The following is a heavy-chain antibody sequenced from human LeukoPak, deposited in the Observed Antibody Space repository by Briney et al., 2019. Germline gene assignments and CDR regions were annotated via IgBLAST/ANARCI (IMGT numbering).Heavy chain of an antibody. V-gene: IGHV3-53*01. CDR2: IYGGGST. Sequence: GGSLRLSCAASGFTVSSNYMSWVCQAPGKGLEWVSVIYGGGSTYYADSVKGRFTISRDNSRNTLYLQMNSLRAEDTAVYYCAREASGSYFANWGQGTLVTVSS. J-gene: IGHJ4*02. CDR3: AREASGSYFAN. D-gene: IGHD1-26*01. CDR1: GFTVSSNY.